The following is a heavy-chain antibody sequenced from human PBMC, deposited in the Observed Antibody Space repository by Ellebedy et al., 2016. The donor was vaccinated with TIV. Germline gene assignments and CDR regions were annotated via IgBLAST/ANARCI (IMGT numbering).Heavy chain of an antibody. J-gene: IGHJ5*02. V-gene: IGHV4-61*02. CDR3: ARGHNWFDL. CDR1: GGSISSGSYY. CDR2: ISSGGT. Sequence: LRLSXTVSGGSISSGSYYWSWVRQPAGKGLEWIGRISSGGTSYNPSLRSRVTMSVDTSKNQFSLRLTSVMAADAAVYYCARGHNWFDLWGQGTLVIASS.